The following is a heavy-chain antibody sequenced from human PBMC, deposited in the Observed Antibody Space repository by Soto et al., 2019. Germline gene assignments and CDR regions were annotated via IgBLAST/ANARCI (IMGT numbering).Heavy chain of an antibody. D-gene: IGHD3-3*01. Sequence: PGGSLTLSCAASGFTFSSYAMSWVRQAPGKGLEWVSAISGSGGSTYYADSVKGRFTISRDNSKNTLYLQMNSLRAEDTAVYYCVKTQRHYDFWSGYAPDYYYYGMDVWRQGTTVTVSS. CDR2: ISGSGGST. CDR3: VKTQRHYDFWSGYAPDYYYYGMDV. V-gene: IGHV3-23*01. CDR1: GFTFSSYA. J-gene: IGHJ6*02.